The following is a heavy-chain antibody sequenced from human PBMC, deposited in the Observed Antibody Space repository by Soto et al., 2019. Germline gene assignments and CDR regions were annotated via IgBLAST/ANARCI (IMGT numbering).Heavy chain of an antibody. D-gene: IGHD2-2*01. J-gene: IGHJ5*02. CDR3: ARTAPSLDDIVVVPASNWFDP. CDR1: GYSFTSYW. CDR2: IYPGDSDT. V-gene: IGHV5-51*01. Sequence: GESLKISCKGSGYSFTSYWIGWVRQMPGKGLEWMGIIYPGDSDTRYSPSFQGQVTISADKSISTAYLQWSSLKASDTAMYYCARTAPSLDDIVVVPASNWFDPWGQGTLVTVSS.